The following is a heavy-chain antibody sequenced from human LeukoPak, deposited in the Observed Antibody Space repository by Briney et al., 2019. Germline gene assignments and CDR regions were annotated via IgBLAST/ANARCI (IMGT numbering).Heavy chain of an antibody. D-gene: IGHD3-3*01. CDR1: GFTFRNFW. V-gene: IGHV3-21*01. CDR3: ARSYDGSGFSD. Sequence: PGGSLRLSCACSGFTFRNFWMNWVRQAPGKGLEWVSSITNSSSYIYCADSEKGRFTSSRDNAKNSLYLQMNSLRADDTAVYYCARSYDGSGFSDWGQGTLVTVSS. J-gene: IGHJ4*02. CDR2: ITNSSSYI.